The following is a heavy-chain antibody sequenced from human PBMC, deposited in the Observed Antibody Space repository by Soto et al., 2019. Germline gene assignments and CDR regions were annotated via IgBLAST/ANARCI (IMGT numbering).Heavy chain of an antibody. J-gene: IGHJ4*02. CDR3: AKVVVGATSHSDFDS. D-gene: IGHD2-15*01. CDR1: GGSIANNNYF. V-gene: IGHV4-39*01. CDR2: AAYSGGT. Sequence: PSETLSLTCTVSGGSIANNNYFWGWVRQPPGKGLEWIGSAAYSGGTYKNPSLKSRVTVSVDTSKNQFSLKLTSVTAADTAVYYCAKVVVGATSHSDFDSWGQGTLVTVPS.